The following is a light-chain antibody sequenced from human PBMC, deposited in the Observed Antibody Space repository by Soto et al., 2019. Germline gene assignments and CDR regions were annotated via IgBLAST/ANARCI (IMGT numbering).Light chain of an antibody. J-gene: IGLJ1*01. V-gene: IGLV2-14*03. CDR3: SSYTSSSTYG. CDR1: SSDVGGYNH. CDR2: DVS. Sequence: QSALTQPASVSGSPGQSITISCTGTSSDVGGYNHVSWYQHHPGKAPKVIIYDVSNRPSGVSNRFSGSKSGNTASLTFSGLQAEDEADYYCSSYTSSSTYGFGTGTKVTVL.